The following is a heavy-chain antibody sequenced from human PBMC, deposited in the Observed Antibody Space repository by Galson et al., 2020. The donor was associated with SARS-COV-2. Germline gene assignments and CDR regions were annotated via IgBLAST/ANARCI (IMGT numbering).Heavy chain of an antibody. CDR2: IWYDGSNK. CDR1: GFTFSSYG. D-gene: IGHD5-18*01. J-gene: IGHJ4*02. V-gene: IGHV3-33*06. Sequence: EGSRRLSCAASGFTFSSYGMHWVRQAQGKGLGGVAVIWYDGSNKYYADSVKGRFTISRDNSKNTLYLQMNSLRAEDTAVYYCAKSGYSYGYPTYYFDYWGQGTLVTVSS. CDR3: AKSGYSYGYPTYYFDY.